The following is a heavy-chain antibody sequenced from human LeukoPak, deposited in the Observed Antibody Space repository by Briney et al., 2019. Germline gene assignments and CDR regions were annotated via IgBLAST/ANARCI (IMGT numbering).Heavy chain of an antibody. D-gene: IGHD6-19*01. J-gene: IGHJ3*02. CDR2: IYYSGST. CDR3: ARILSSGWTGGAFDI. CDR1: GYSISSSNW. Sequence: SDTLPLTCAVSGYSISSSNWWGWIRQSPGKGLEWTGYIYYSGSTYYNPSLKSRVTMSVDTSKNQFSLKLNSVTAVDTAVYYCARILSSGWTGGAFDIWGQGTMVIVSS. V-gene: IGHV4-28*01.